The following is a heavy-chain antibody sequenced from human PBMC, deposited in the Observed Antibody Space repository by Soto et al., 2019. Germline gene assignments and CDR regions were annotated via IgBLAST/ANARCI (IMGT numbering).Heavy chain of an antibody. CDR3: AKGPDYYDISGYYRNYFDY. J-gene: IGHJ4*02. V-gene: IGHV3-23*01. Sequence: EVQLLESGGGLVQPGGSLRLSCAASGFTFSSYAMSWVRQAPGKGLEWVSAISGSGGSTYYADSVKGRLTISRDNSKNTLYLQMNSLSAEDTAVDYCAKGPDYYDISGYYRNYFDYSGQGTLVTVSS. CDR2: ISGSGGST. CDR1: GFTFSSYA. D-gene: IGHD3-22*01.